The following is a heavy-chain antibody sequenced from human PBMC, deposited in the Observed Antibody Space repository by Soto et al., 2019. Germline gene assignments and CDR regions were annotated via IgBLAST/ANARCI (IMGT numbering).Heavy chain of an antibody. Sequence: GASVKVSCKASGYTFTRYTMNWVRQAPGQRLEWMGWINPDNGNTKSSQKFQDRVIITRGTYASTAYMDLSSLRSEDTAVYYCARGIATGQLDPWGQGTLVTASS. D-gene: IGHD2-15*01. J-gene: IGHJ5*02. CDR2: INPDNGNT. CDR1: GYTFTRYT. V-gene: IGHV1-3*01. CDR3: ARGIATGQLDP.